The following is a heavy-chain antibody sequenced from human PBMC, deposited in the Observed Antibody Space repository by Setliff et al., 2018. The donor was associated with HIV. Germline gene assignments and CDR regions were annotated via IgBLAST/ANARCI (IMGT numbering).Heavy chain of an antibody. V-gene: IGHV3-74*01. J-gene: IGHJ6*03. Sequence: PGGSLRLSCAASGIAFSTYWMHWVRQAPGKGLVWVSRINTDERYTLYADSVKGRFTISRDNAKSTLYLQMNSLRAEDTATYYCARGRRDCSSGSCYGPYYMDVWGKGTTVTVSS. CDR2: INTDERYT. CDR1: GIAFSTYW. D-gene: IGHD2-15*01. CDR3: ARGRRDCSSGSCYGPYYMDV.